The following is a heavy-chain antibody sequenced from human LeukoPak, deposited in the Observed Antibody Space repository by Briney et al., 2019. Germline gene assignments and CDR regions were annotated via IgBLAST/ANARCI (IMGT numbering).Heavy chain of an antibody. CDR1: GGSISSYY. CDR3: ARIRPPYYYDSKGTFDY. D-gene: IGHD3-22*01. J-gene: IGHJ4*02. Sequence: SETLSLTCTVSGGSISSYYWSWIRQPAGKGLEWIGRIYTSGSTYYNPSLKSRVTISVDTSKNQFSLKLSSVTAADTAVYYCARIRPPYYYDSKGTFDYWGQGTLVTVSS. CDR2: IYTSGST. V-gene: IGHV4-4*07.